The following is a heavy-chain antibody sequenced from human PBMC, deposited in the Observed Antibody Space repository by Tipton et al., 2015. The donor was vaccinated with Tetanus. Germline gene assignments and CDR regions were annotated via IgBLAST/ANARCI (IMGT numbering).Heavy chain of an antibody. CDR1: GFTFSELW. D-gene: IGHD1-26*01. CDR3: ASEGAESGRGGLDF. CDR2: MNQDGGRK. V-gene: IGHV3-7*01. Sequence: SLRLSCAASGFTFSELWMDWVRHAPGKGLEWVARMNQDGGRKVYEDSVKGRFTISRDNDKTLMHLQMSSLRGEDTAVYYCASEGAESGRGGLDFWGQGTMVTVSS. J-gene: IGHJ3*01.